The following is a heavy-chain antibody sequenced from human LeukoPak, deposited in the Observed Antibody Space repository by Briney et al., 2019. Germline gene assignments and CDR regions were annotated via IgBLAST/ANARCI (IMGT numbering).Heavy chain of an antibody. CDR2: ISAHNGNT. V-gene: IGHV1-18*01. CDR1: GYTFTSYG. CDR3: ATSIAETETNWFDP. Sequence: ASVKVSCKASGYTFTSYGISWVRQAPGQGLEWMGWISAHNGNTKYAQKVQGRVTMTTDTSTSTAYMELRSLRSDDTAVYYCATSIAETETNWFDPWGQGTLVTVSS. D-gene: IGHD6-6*01. J-gene: IGHJ5*02.